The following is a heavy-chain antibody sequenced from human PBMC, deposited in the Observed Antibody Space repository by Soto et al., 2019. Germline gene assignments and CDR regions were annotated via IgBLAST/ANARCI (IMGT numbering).Heavy chain of an antibody. Sequence: PSETLSLTCAVYGGSFSGYYWSWIRQPPGKGLEWIGEINHSGSTNYNPSLKSRVTISVDTSKNQFSLKLSSATAADTAVYYRASRSSSGYYYALGTWFDYWGQGTLVTVSS. D-gene: IGHD3-22*01. V-gene: IGHV4-34*01. CDR3: ASRSSSGYYYALGTWFDY. CDR2: INHSGST. CDR1: GGSFSGYY. J-gene: IGHJ4*02.